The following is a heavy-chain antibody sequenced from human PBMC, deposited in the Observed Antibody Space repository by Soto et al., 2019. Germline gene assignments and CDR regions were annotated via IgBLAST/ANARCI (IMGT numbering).Heavy chain of an antibody. J-gene: IGHJ6*02. CDR3: ARAGDLPSYYCGRDA. V-gene: IGHV1-18*01. CDR1: GYSFSRYG. Sequence: QVQLVQSGNAVKKPGASVNVSCKASGYSFSRYGIIWVRQAPGQGLEWMGWIRGYNGKTKYAQKLQGRIPITTDTTTSTSYRELRSLRSDNTAVSYCARAGDLPSYYCGRDAWGQGTTVTFSS. CDR2: IRGYNGKT. D-gene: IGHD3-16*01.